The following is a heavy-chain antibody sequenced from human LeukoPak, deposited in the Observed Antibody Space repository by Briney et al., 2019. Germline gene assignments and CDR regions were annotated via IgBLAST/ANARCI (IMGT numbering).Heavy chain of an antibody. J-gene: IGHJ4*02. CDR3: AEELYTGSYFTSDY. D-gene: IGHD1-26*01. Sequence: GGSLRLSCAASGFTFSRYWMHWVRQAPGKGLVWVSHIKTDGSITNYADSVKGRFTVSRDNSKNTLFLQMNGLRVEDTAVYYCAEELYTGSYFTSDYWGQGTLVTVSS. V-gene: IGHV3-74*01. CDR2: IKTDGSIT. CDR1: GFTFSRYW.